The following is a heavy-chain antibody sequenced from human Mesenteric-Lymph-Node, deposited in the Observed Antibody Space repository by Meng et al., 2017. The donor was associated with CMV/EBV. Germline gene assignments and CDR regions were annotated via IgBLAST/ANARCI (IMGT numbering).Heavy chain of an antibody. J-gene: IGHJ4*02. Sequence: HVQLQQWGSGLFKPSETLSLSCAVSGESFSVYYWNWIRQPPGKGLEWIGDINHSGSNNYNPSLKSRVTISVDTSKNQFSLKLSSVTAADTAVYYCARHQRWLKSEGGFNYWGQGTLVTVSS. D-gene: IGHD4-23*01. CDR1: GESFSVYY. V-gene: IGHV4-34*01. CDR2: INHSGSN. CDR3: ARHQRWLKSEGGFNY.